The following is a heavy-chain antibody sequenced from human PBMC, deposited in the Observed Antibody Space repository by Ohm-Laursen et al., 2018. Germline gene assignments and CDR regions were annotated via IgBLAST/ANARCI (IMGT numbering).Heavy chain of an antibody. CDR3: ARHGGYSSSPSR. V-gene: IGHV4-59*08. CDR1: GGSISSYY. J-gene: IGHJ4*02. CDR2: ILDRVNT. D-gene: IGHD6-6*01. Sequence: GTLSLTCTVSGGSISSYYWSWIRQPPGKGLEWIGYILDRVNTDNNPSLKSRVTLSIDTSRNQFSLSLSSVTAADTAVYYCARHGGYSSSPSRWGQGTLVTVSS.